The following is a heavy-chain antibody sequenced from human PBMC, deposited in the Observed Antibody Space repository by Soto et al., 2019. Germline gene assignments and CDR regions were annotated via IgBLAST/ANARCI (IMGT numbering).Heavy chain of an antibody. Sequence: EVQLVESGGGLVQPGRSLRLSCAASGFTFDDYAMHWVRQAPGKGLEWVSGISWNSGSIGYADSVKGRFTISRDNAKNSLYLQMNSLRAEDTALYYCAKDIAKVVPADINWFDPWVQGTLVTVSS. D-gene: IGHD2-2*01. CDR3: AKDIAKVVPADINWFDP. V-gene: IGHV3-9*01. J-gene: IGHJ5*02. CDR1: GFTFDDYA. CDR2: ISWNSGSI.